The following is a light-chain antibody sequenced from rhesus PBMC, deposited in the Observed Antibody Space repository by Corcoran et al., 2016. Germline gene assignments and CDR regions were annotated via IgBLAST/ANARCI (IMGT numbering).Light chain of an antibody. CDR3: QQSNRYPFT. CDR1: QGISSY. J-gene: IGKJ3*01. CDR2: NAF. V-gene: IGKV1-38*01. Sequence: DIQLTQSPSSLFASVGDRVTLTCRSSQGISSYLAWIQPKSGKAPKFLIYNAFNLQSGVPSRFSGSGAGTEFTLTIISLQPEVFATYYYQQSNRYPFTFGPGTKLDIK.